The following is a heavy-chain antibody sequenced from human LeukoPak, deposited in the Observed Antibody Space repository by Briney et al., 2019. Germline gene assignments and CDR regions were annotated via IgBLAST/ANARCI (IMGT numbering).Heavy chain of an antibody. CDR2: IIPIFGTA. Sequence: SVKVSCKASGGTFSSYAISWVRQAPGRGLEWMGRIIPIFGTANYAQKFQGRVTITTDESTSTAYMELSSLRSEDTAVYYCARVSFGIYYDSSGPFDYWGQGTLVTVSS. D-gene: IGHD3-22*01. V-gene: IGHV1-69*05. CDR3: ARVSFGIYYDSSGPFDY. CDR1: GGTFSSYA. J-gene: IGHJ4*02.